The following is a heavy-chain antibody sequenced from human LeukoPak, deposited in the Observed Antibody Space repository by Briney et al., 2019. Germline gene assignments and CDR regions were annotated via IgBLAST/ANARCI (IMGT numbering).Heavy chain of an antibody. Sequence: GGSLRLSCAGSGFTFSSYAMTWVRQAPGKGLEWVSGISGGGGSTYYADSVKGRFTISRDNSKNTLYLQMNSLRAEDTAVYYCAKCPYGDYSLWLDSWGQGTLVTVSS. CDR3: AKCPYGDYSLWLDS. D-gene: IGHD4-17*01. V-gene: IGHV3-23*01. CDR2: ISGGGGST. J-gene: IGHJ4*02. CDR1: GFTFSSYA.